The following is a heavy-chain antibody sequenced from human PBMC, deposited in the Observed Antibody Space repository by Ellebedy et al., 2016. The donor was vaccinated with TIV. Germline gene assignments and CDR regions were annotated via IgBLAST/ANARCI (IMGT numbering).Heavy chain of an antibody. Sequence: ASVKVSCXVSDYTFTNYAISWVRQAPGQGLEWMGWISPYNGNTNYAQKVQGRVSMTTDTSTSTAYMELRSLRSDDTAVYYCARGVYDASSWYFDLWGRGTLVTASS. V-gene: IGHV1-18*01. CDR2: ISPYNGNT. CDR3: ARGVYDASSWYFDL. J-gene: IGHJ2*01. CDR1: DYTFTNYA. D-gene: IGHD5/OR15-5a*01.